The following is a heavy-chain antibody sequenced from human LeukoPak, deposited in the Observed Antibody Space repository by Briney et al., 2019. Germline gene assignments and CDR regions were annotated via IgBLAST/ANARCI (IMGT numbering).Heavy chain of an antibody. V-gene: IGHV3-23*01. Sequence: QPGGSLRLSCAASGFTFSNHAMSWVRQAPGKGLEWVSSITGSGGGTYYADSVKGRFTISRDNSKNTLFLQMNSLTGEDTAVYYCAKADCSGGSCYSARGYFQHWGQGTLVTVSS. J-gene: IGHJ1*01. CDR1: GFTFSNHA. CDR3: AKADCSGGSCYSARGYFQH. CDR2: ITGSGGGT. D-gene: IGHD2-15*01.